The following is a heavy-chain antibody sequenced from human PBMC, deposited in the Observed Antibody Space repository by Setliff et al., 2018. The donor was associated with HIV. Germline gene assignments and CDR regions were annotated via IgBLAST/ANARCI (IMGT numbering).Heavy chain of an antibody. Sequence: PSETLSLTCTVTGGSISSGGFYWTWIRQHPGKGLEWIGYIYNTGSTYHSPSLESRVTISKDTSKNQISLKLRSVTAADTAVYYCARGLSYYGSGSYLPLGYWGQGTLVTVS. CDR1: GGSISSGGFY. V-gene: IGHV4-31*03. CDR2: IYNTGST. D-gene: IGHD3-10*01. J-gene: IGHJ4*02. CDR3: ARGLSYYGSGSYLPLGY.